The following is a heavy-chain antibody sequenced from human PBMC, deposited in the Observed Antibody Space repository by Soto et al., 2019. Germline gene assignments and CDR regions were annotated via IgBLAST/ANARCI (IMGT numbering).Heavy chain of an antibody. CDR1: GYNFATYW. Sequence: GESLKISCKTSGYNFATYWIAWVRQMPGKGLEWVGIIYPGDSSVRFNPSFQGQVTMSADKAISTAYLQWGSLKASDTAMYYCARHSSEEYCSGGSCYTHFYYFLDIWGKGTRVTVSS. D-gene: IGHD2-15*01. J-gene: IGHJ6*03. V-gene: IGHV5-51*01. CDR3: ARHSSEEYCSGGSCYTHFYYFLDI. CDR2: IYPGDSSV.